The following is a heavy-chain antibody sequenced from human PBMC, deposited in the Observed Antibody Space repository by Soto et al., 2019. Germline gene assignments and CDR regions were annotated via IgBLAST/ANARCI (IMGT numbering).Heavy chain of an antibody. Sequence: QVQLVESRGGVVQPGRSLRLSCAASGFNFSSYGMHWVRQAPGKGLEWVAVISCDGSNKYYGDSVKGPFIISRDNDKNTLYLPMNSLTAEGTAVYFFASSVSMTQERHQYVYDIWGQGKMHTVSS. CDR2: ISCDGSNK. CDR3: ASSVSMTQERHQYVYDI. CDR1: GFNFSSYG. V-gene: IGHV3-30*03. J-gene: IGHJ3*02. D-gene: IGHD3-16*01.